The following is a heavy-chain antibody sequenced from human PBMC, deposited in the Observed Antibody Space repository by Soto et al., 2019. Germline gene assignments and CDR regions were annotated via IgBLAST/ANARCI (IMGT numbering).Heavy chain of an antibody. CDR1: GDSVSSNSSA. J-gene: IGHJ6*02. CDR3: ARSTEYQLLLGGMDV. CDR2: TYYRSKWYN. V-gene: IGHV6-1*01. Sequence: SQTLSLACAISGDSVSSNSSACNVIRQSPSRGLEWLGRTYYRSKWYNDYAVSVKSRITINPDTSKNQFSLQLNSVTPEDTAVYYCARSTEYQLLLGGMDVWGQGTTVTV. D-gene: IGHD2-2*01.